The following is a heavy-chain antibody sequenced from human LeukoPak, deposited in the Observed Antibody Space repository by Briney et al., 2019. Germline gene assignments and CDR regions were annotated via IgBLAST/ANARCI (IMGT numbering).Heavy chain of an antibody. J-gene: IGHJ3*02. CDR2: INHSGST. V-gene: IGHV4-34*01. Sequence: SETLSLTCAVYGGSFSGYYWSWIRQPPGKGLEWIGEINHSGSTNYNPSLKNRVTISVDTSKNQFSLKLSSVTAADTAVYYCARGMSSPAPPDAFDIWGQGTMVTVSS. CDR3: ARGMSSPAPPDAFDI. CDR1: GGSFSGYY. D-gene: IGHD6-13*01.